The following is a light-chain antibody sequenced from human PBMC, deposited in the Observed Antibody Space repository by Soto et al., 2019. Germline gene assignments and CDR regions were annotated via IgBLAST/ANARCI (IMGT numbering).Light chain of an antibody. CDR1: QSVSSSY. Sequence: EVVLTQSPGTLSLSPGERTTLSWRASQSVSSSYLAWYQQKPGQAPRLLIYAASSRATGIPDRFSGSGSGTDFTLTISRLEPEDFAVYYCQQYGSSRWTFGQGTKV. J-gene: IGKJ1*01. V-gene: IGKV3-20*01. CDR2: AAS. CDR3: QQYGSSRWT.